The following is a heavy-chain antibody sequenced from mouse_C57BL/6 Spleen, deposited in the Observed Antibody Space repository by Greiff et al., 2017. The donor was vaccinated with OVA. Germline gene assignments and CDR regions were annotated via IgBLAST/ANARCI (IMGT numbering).Heavy chain of an antibody. CDR1: GYAFSSYW. V-gene: IGHV1-80*01. D-gene: IGHD1-1*01. CDR2: IYPGDGDT. Sequence: QVQLQQSGAELVKPGASVKISCKASGYAFSSYWMNWVKQRPGKGLEWIGQIYPGDGDTNYNGKFKGKATLTADKSSSTAYMQLSSLTSEDSAVYFCARGGYYYGSSIYYAMDYWGQGTSVTVSS. CDR3: ARGGYYYGSSIYYAMDY. J-gene: IGHJ4*01.